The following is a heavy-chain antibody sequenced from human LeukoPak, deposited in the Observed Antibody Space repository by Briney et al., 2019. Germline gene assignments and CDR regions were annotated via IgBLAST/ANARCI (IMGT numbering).Heavy chain of an antibody. CDR2: IYTSGST. CDR1: GGSFSGYY. Sequence: PSETLSLTCAVYGGSFSGYYWSWIRQPAGKGLEWIGRIYTSGSTNYNPSLKSRVTMSVDTSKNQFSLKLSSVTAADTAVYYCARGFYSSSDFDYWGQGTLVTVSS. CDR3: ARGFYSSSDFDY. J-gene: IGHJ4*02. V-gene: IGHV4-59*10. D-gene: IGHD6-6*01.